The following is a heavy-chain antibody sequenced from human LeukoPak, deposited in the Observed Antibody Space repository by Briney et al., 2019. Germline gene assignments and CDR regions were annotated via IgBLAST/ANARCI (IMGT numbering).Heavy chain of an antibody. J-gene: IGHJ4*02. D-gene: IGHD6-13*01. Sequence: SETLSLTCNVSDDSISSTNYYWAWIRQPPGKGLEWIGLIFRGGSTYYNPSLKSRVTISVDTSKNQFSLRLSSVTAADTAVYYCARSPDLGSSWYYFDYWGQGTLVTVSS. CDR1: DDSISSTNYY. CDR2: IFRGGST. CDR3: ARSPDLGSSWYYFDY. V-gene: IGHV4-39*07.